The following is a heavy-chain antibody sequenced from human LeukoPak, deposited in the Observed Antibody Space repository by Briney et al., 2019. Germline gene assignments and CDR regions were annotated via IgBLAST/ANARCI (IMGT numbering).Heavy chain of an antibody. Sequence: GGSLRLSCAASGFTVSSNEMSWVRQAPGKGLEWVSSISGGSTYYADSRKGRFTISRDNAKNTLYLQMNSLRAEDTAVYYCARDLGRNDYTMGWGQGTLVTVSS. CDR1: GFTVSSNE. J-gene: IGHJ4*02. CDR3: ARDLGRNDYTMG. V-gene: IGHV3-38-3*01. D-gene: IGHD4-11*01. CDR2: ISGGST.